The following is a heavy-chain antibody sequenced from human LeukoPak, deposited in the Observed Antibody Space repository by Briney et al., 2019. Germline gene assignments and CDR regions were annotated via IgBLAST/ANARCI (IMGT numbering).Heavy chain of an antibody. Sequence: SETLSLTCAVYGGSFSGYYWSWIRQPPGKGLEWIGEINHSGSTNYNPSLKSRVTISVDTSKNQFSLRLSSVTAADTAVHYCARGRPPAGFTGFDYWGQGTLVTVSS. CDR2: INHSGST. CDR3: ARGRPPAGFTGFDY. V-gene: IGHV4-34*01. CDR1: GGSFSGYY. D-gene: IGHD1-14*01. J-gene: IGHJ4*02.